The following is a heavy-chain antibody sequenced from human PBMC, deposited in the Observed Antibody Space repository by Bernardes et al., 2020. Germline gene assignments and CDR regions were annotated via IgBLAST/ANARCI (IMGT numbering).Heavy chain of an antibody. CDR1: GFTFSTYG. J-gene: IGHJ4*02. D-gene: IGHD6-19*01. Sequence: GSLRLSCGASGFTFSTYGMHWVRQAPGKGLEWVAVIWYDGSTQYYADSVKGRFTISRDNSKSTLYLQMNSLRAEDTAVYYCARGAVAGTYIPDYWGQGTLVTVSS. CDR2: IWYDGSTQ. CDR3: ARGAVAGTYIPDY. V-gene: IGHV3-33*08.